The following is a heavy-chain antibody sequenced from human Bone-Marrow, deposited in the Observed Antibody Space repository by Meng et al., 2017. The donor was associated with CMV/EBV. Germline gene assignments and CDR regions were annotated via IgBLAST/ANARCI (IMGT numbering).Heavy chain of an antibody. V-gene: IGHV3-23*01. CDR3: AQDPNQLLYRYVAFDY. D-gene: IGHD2-2*02. J-gene: IGHJ4*02. CDR2: ISGSGGST. CDR1: GFTFSSYA. Sequence: GGSLRLSCAASGFTFSSYAMSWVRQAPGKGLEWVSAISGSGGSTYYADSVTGRFTISRDNSKNTLYLQINSLRAEDTAVYYCAQDPNQLLYRYVAFDYWGQGTLVTVAS.